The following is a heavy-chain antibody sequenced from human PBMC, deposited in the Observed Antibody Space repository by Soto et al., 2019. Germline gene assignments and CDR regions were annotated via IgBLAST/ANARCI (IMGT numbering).Heavy chain of an antibody. D-gene: IGHD2-15*01. J-gene: IGHJ4*02. CDR2: INPNSGGT. CDR1: GYTFTGYY. Sequence: ASVKVSCKASGYTFTGYYMHWVRQAPGQGLEWMGWINPNSGGTNYAQKFQGRVTMTRDTSISTAYMELSRLRAEDTAVYYCARGVLSDSGTCYWGRGTLVTVSS. V-gene: IGHV1-2*02. CDR3: ARGVLSDSGTCY.